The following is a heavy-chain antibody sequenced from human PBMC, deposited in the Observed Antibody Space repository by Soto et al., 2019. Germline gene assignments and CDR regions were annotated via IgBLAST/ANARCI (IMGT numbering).Heavy chain of an antibody. D-gene: IGHD4-17*01. J-gene: IGHJ5*02. Sequence: GGSLRLSCAASGFSFSTFAMTWVRQAPGKGLEWVSTIISTGISTYYADSVKGRFTISRANSKNTLYLQTNSLRAEDSAVYYCAKGNYGDYGGFDPWGQGTLVTVSS. CDR3: AKGNYGDYGGFDP. CDR1: GFSFSTFA. CDR2: IISTGIST. V-gene: IGHV3-23*01.